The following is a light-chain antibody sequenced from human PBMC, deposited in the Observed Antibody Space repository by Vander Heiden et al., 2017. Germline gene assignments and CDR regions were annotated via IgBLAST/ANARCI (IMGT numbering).Light chain of an antibody. CDR2: EVS. CDR1: SSDVGGYNY. CDR3: SSYAGSNNLGV. V-gene: IGLV2-8*01. Sequence: QSALTQPPSASGSPGQSVTISCTGTSSDVGGYNYVSWYPQHPGKAPKLMIYEVSKRPSGVPDRFSGSKSGNTASLTVSGLQAEDEADYYCSSYAGSNNLGVFGGGTKLTVL. J-gene: IGLJ3*02.